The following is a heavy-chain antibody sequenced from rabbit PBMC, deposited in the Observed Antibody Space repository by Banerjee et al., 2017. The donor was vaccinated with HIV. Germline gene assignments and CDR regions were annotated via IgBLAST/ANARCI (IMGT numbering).Heavy chain of an antibody. Sequence: QEQLVESGGGLVQPEGSLTLTCKASGFTISSYDYMCWVRQAPWKGLEWIGCTAIGRDKTNYATWAKGRFTISKTSSTTVTLQLNSLTAADTATYFCARDGVGYTFDLELWGPGTLVTV. CDR1: GFTISSYDY. CDR3: ARDGVGYTFDLEL. D-gene: IGHD3-1*01. J-gene: IGHJ4*01. CDR2: TAIGRDKT. V-gene: IGHV1S45*01.